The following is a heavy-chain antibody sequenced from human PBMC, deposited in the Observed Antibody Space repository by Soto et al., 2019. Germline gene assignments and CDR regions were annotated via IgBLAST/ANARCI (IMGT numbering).Heavy chain of an antibody. CDR3: ARLEGLATISYYFDF. CDR1: GGSISSYY. Sequence: SETLSLTCTVSGGSISSYYWSWIPQPPGKGLAWIGYIYYSGSTNYNPSLKGGVTISVDTSKNHSSLKLNSVTAADTAVYFCARLEGLATISYYFDFWGQGAQVTVSS. D-gene: IGHD3-9*01. CDR2: IYYSGST. V-gene: IGHV4-59*08. J-gene: IGHJ4*02.